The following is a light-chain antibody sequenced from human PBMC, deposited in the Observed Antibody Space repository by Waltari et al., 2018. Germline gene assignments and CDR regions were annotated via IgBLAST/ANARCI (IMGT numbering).Light chain of an antibody. CDR2: EVS. CDR3: CSYAGSGSSVV. Sequence: QSALTQPASVSGSPGQSITISCTGTRRDVRTYNLVSWYQQHPGKAPKLIIYEVSQRPSGVSNRFSGSKSGTTASLTISGLQAEDEADFYCCSYAGSGSSVVFGGGTKLTVL. J-gene: IGLJ2*01. CDR1: RRDVRTYNL. V-gene: IGLV2-23*02.